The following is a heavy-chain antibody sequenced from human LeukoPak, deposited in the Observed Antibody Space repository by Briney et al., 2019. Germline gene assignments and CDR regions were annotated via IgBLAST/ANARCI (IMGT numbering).Heavy chain of an antibody. CDR1: GGSVSSGGSFS. Sequence: NPSQTLSLTCTVSGGSVSSGGSFSWSWIRLPPGKGLEWIGYIYHSGNTYYNPSVKSRVTISIDRSKNQFSLNLSSVTAADTAVYYCVRSNYYDSSGYYFDYWGQGILVTVSS. D-gene: IGHD3-22*01. CDR3: VRSNYYDSSGYYFDY. V-gene: IGHV4-30-2*01. CDR2: IYHSGNT. J-gene: IGHJ4*02.